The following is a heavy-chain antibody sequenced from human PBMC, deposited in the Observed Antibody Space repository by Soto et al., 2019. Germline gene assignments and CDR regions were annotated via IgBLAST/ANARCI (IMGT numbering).Heavy chain of an antibody. CDR3: SRYANKNSLYGVDV. V-gene: IGHV4-34*01. CDR2: INHRGSS. D-gene: IGHD1-7*01. CDR1: GGSLSGYY. Sequence: QVQLQQWGAGVVKPSETLSLTCAVSGGSLSGYYWSWIRQSPGKGLEWIGEINHRGSSDYNPFLKSRVTISIDASKNQFSLELSSVTAADTAIYYCSRYANKNSLYGVDVWGQGTTVIVSS. J-gene: IGHJ6*01.